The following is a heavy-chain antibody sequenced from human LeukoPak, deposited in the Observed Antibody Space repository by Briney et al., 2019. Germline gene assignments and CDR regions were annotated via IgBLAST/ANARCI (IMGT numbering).Heavy chain of an antibody. CDR1: GFTFTTYS. V-gene: IGHV3-21*01. CDR3: ARGQYVRDAFDI. D-gene: IGHD2/OR15-2a*01. J-gene: IGHJ3*02. CDR2: ISTTGDFI. Sequence: GGSLRLSCVASGFTFTTYSMNWVRLAPGKGLEWVSSISTTGDFIHYADSVKGRFTISRDNAKNSLYLQMNSLRAEDTAVYYCARGQYVRDAFDIWGQGTMVTVSS.